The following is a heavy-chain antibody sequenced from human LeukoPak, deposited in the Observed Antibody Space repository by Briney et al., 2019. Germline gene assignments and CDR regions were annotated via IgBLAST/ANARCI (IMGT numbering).Heavy chain of an antibody. CDR3: AKVLNIYHYYGMDV. Sequence: GGSLRLSCAASGFTFTSYAMTWVRQAPGKGPEWVSGISGSGGSTDYADSVRGRFTISRDNSKNTLFLQMNSLRAEDTAVYYCAKVLNIYHYYGMDVWGQGTTVTVSS. J-gene: IGHJ6*02. V-gene: IGHV3-23*01. CDR1: GFTFTSYA. D-gene: IGHD2/OR15-2a*01. CDR2: ISGSGGST.